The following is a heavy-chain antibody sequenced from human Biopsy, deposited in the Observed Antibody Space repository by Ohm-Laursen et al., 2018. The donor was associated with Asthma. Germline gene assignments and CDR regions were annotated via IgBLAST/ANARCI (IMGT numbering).Heavy chain of an antibody. CDR3: ASEFPKDNVRYSLEV. V-gene: IGHV1-24*01. CDR1: GYSLTDLS. D-gene: IGHD5-18*01. Sequence: GSSVKVSCKTSGYSLTDLSIRWVRQAPGQGLEWMGGHDHDEGGTENAWRLQGRVTMTEDTSTDTAYMELNSLSSDDTAVYYCASEFPKDNVRYSLEVWGQGTLVTVSS. J-gene: IGHJ4*02. CDR2: HDHDEGGT.